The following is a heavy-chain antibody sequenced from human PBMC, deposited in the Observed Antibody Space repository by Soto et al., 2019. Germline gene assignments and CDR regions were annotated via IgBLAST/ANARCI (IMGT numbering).Heavy chain of an antibody. CDR2: ISGSGGST. CDR1: GFIFNNYA. D-gene: IGHD6-19*01. J-gene: IGHJ5*02. V-gene: IGHV3-23*01. CDR3: AKLGQWLLPNWFDP. Sequence: EVQLLESGGGLVQPGGSLRLSCAASGFIFNNYAMSWVRQAPGKGLEWVSTISGSGGSTYYADSVKGRFTISRDNSKNTLYLQINSLRVEDTAVYYCAKLGQWLLPNWFDPWGQGTLVTVSS.